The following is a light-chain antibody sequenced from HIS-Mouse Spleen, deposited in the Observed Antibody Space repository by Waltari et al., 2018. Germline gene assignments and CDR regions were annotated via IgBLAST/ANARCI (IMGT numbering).Light chain of an antibody. V-gene: IGKV3-11*01. J-gene: IGKJ1*01. CDR2: DAS. CDR3: QQRA. Sequence: EIVLTQSPATLSLTPGERATLSCRASQSVSSYLAGYQQKPGQAPRLLIYDASNRATGIPARFSGSGSGTDFTLTISSLEPEDFAVYYCQQRAFGQGTKVEIK. CDR1: QSVSSY.